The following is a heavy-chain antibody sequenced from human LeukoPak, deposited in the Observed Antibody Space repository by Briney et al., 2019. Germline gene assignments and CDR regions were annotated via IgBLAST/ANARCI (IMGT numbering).Heavy chain of an antibody. CDR3: AKGPKQLLVRRSVWAYMDV. Sequence: PGGSLRLSCAASGFTFSSYGMHWVRQAPGKGLEWVAFIHYDGSNKYYADSVKGRFTISGDNSKNTLYLQMNSLRTEDMAVYYCAKGPKQLLVRRSVWAYMDVWGKGTTVTIS. V-gene: IGHV3-30*02. CDR1: GFTFSSYG. D-gene: IGHD6-19*01. CDR2: IHYDGSNK. J-gene: IGHJ6*03.